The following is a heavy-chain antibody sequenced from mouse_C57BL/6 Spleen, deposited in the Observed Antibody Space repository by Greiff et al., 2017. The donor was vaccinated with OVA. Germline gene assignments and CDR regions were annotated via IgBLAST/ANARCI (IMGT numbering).Heavy chain of an antibody. D-gene: IGHD2-2*01. CDR1: GYAFTNYL. CDR2: INPGSGGT. J-gene: IGHJ2*01. V-gene: IGHV1-54*01. Sequence: QVQLQQSGAELVRPGTSVKVSCKASGYAFTNYLIEWVKQRPGQGLEWIGVINPGSGGTNYNEKFKGKATLTADKSSSTAYMQLSSLTSEDSAVYFCARGLQYDFDYWGQGTTLTVSS. CDR3: ARGLQYDFDY.